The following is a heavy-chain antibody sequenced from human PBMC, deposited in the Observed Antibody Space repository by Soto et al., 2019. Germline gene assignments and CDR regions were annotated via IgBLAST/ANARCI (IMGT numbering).Heavy chain of an antibody. D-gene: IGHD2-15*01. J-gene: IGHJ6*03. CDR2: MNPNSGNT. CDR1: GYTFTSYD. V-gene: IGHV1-8*01. CDR3: AREGYCSGGSCYSEYYYYMDV. Sequence: ASVKVSCKASGYTFTSYDINWVRQATGQGLEWMGWMNPNSGNTGYAQKFQGRVTMTRNTSISTAYMELSSLRSEDTAVYYCAREGYCSGGSCYSEYYYYMDVWGKGTTVTFSS.